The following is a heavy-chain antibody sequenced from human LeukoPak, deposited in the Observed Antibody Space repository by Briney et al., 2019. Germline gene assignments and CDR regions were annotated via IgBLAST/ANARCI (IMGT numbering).Heavy chain of an antibody. CDR2: IYYSGST. V-gene: IGHV4-59*01. Sequence: PSETLSLTCTVSGGSISSYYWSWIRQPPGKGLEWIGYIYYSGSTNYNPSLKSRVTISVDTSKNQFSLKLSSVTAADTAVYYCARGPLTVVPAAIIFDYWGQGTLVTVSS. D-gene: IGHD2-2*01. CDR3: ARGPLTVVPAAIIFDY. CDR1: GGSISSYY. J-gene: IGHJ4*02.